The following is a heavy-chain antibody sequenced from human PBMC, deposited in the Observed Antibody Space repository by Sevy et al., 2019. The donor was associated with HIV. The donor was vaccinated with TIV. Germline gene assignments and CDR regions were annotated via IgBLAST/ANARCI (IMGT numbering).Heavy chain of an antibody. CDR2: IRYDGSTK. D-gene: IGHD3-10*01. CDR3: AKGLGMVQGALLSDDV. Sequence: GGSLRLSCAASGFIFSSFGMHWVRQAPGKGLEWVTFIRYDGSTKYYVESVKGRFTISRDNSNNILYLQMNSLRPEDTAVYYCAKGLGMVQGALLSDDVWGQGTMVTVSS. CDR1: GFIFSSFG. V-gene: IGHV3-30*02. J-gene: IGHJ3*01.